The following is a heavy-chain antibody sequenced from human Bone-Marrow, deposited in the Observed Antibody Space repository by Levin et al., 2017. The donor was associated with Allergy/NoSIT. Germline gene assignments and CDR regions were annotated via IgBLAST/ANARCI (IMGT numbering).Heavy chain of an antibody. D-gene: IGHD3-22*01. Sequence: QSGGSLRLSCAASGFSVSENYMSWVRQAPGKGLEWVSVIYSGVGTDYADSVKGRFTISRDNSKNIVYLQMNTLTAQDTALYFCARGFFGYYDSSGYLDAFDLWGQGTMVTVSS. J-gene: IGHJ3*01. CDR1: GFSVSENY. CDR3: ARGFFGYYDSSGYLDAFDL. CDR2: IYSGVGT. V-gene: IGHV3-53*01.